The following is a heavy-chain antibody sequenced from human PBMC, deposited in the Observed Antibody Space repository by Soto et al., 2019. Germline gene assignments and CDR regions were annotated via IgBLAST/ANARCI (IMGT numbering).Heavy chain of an antibody. CDR1: GFTFSSYA. CDR2: ISGSGGST. J-gene: IGHJ5*02. V-gene: IGHV3-23*01. Sequence: EVQLLESGGGLVQPGGSLRLSCAASGFTFSSYAMSWVRQAPGKGLEWVSAISGSGGSTYYADSVKGRFTISRDNSKNTLYLQMNHLRAEDTAVYYCAKGRAVTMVRGVPCDPWGQGTLVTVSS. CDR3: AKGRAVTMVRGVPCDP. D-gene: IGHD3-10*01.